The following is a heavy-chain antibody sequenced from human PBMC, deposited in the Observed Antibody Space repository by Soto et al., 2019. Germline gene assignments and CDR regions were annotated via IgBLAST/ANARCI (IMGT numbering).Heavy chain of an antibody. CDR1: GFSFSSYW. CDR3: ARTTAFEY. D-gene: IGHD1-7*01. V-gene: IGHV3-7*01. CDR2: IKEDGSEK. J-gene: IGHJ4*02. Sequence: GGSLRLSCAASGFSFSSYWMSWGRQAPGKGLEWVANIKEDGSEKNYVDSVKGRFTISRDNAKNSLYLQMNSLRAEDTAVYYCARTTAFEYWGQGTLVTVSS.